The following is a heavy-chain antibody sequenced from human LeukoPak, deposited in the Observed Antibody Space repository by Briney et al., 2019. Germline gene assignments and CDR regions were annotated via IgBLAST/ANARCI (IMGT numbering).Heavy chain of an antibody. CDR1: GFTFSSYA. Sequence: GGSLRLSCAASGFTFSSYAMSWVRQAPGKGLEWVSTIGWSSGNTYNADSVKGRFTISRDNSKNTLYLQMSSLRAEDTAIYYCAKRGKSCSSASCSSLYYFDYWGQGTLVTVSS. D-gene: IGHD2-2*01. V-gene: IGHV3-23*01. CDR2: IGWSSGNT. CDR3: AKRGKSCSSASCSSLYYFDY. J-gene: IGHJ4*02.